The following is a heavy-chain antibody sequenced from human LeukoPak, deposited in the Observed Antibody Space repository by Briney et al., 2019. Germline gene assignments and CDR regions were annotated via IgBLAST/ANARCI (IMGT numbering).Heavy chain of an antibody. D-gene: IGHD4-17*01. J-gene: IGHJ4*02. Sequence: SCKASGGTFSSYAMSWVRQAPGKGLEWVSAISGSGGSTYYADSVKGRFTISRDNSKNTLYLQMNSLRAEDTAVYYCAKDLAVTSPFDYWGQGTLVTVSS. CDR1: GGTFSSYA. CDR3: AKDLAVTSPFDY. V-gene: IGHV3-23*01. CDR2: ISGSGGST.